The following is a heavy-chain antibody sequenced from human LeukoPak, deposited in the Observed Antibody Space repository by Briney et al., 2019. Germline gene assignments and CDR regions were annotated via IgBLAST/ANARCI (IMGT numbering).Heavy chain of an antibody. V-gene: IGHV1-2*06. CDR2: INPNSGGT. D-gene: IGHD3-22*01. CDR3: ASRYYDIDY. J-gene: IGHJ4*02. Sequence: ASVKVSCKASGGTSSSYAISWARQAPGQGLERMGRINPNSGGTNYAQKFQDRVTMTRDTSISTAYMELSRLRSDDTAVYYCASRYYDIDYWGQGTLVTVSS. CDR1: GGTSSSYA.